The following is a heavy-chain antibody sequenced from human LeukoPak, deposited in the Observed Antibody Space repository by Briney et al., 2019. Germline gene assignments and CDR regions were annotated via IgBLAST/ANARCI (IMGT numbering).Heavy chain of an antibody. CDR2: IWYDGSNK. J-gene: IGHJ4*02. V-gene: IGHV3-33*01. CDR3: ARDPGGVVYFDY. D-gene: IGHD2-8*01. CDR1: RFTFSNYD. Sequence: GGSLRLSCAVSRFTFSNYDMHWVRQAPGKGLEWVAVIWYDGSNKYYADSVKGRFTISRDNSKNTLYLQMNTLRAEDTTVYYCARDPGGVVYFDYWGQGTLVTVSS.